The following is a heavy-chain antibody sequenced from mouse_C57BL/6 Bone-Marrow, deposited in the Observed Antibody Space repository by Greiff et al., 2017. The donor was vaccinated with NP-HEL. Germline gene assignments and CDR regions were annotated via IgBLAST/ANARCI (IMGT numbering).Heavy chain of an antibody. V-gene: IGHV15-2*01. D-gene: IGHD1-1*01. CDR3: ARSTTTVVATGDWYFDV. Sequence: QVQLQQSGSELRSPGSSVKLSCKDFDSEVFPIAYMSWVRQKPGHGFEWIGGILLSIGRTIYGAQFEDKATLDADTLSNTAYLELNRLTSEDSAIYYCARSTTTVVATGDWYFDVWGTGTTVTVSS. CDR1: DSEVFPIAY. CDR2: ILLSIGRT. J-gene: IGHJ1*03.